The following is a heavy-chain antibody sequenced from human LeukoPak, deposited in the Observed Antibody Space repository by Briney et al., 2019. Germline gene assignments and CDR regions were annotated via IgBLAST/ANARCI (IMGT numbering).Heavy chain of an antibody. J-gene: IGHJ5*02. CDR2: INPNSGGT. CDR3: ARVLPWLVRNWFDP. Sequence: ASVKVSCKASGYTFTGYYMHWVRQAPRQGLEWMGWINPNSGGTNYAQKFQGRVTMTRDTSISTAYMELSRLRSDDTAVYYCARVLPWLVRNWFDPWGQGTLVTVSS. V-gene: IGHV1-2*02. D-gene: IGHD6-19*01. CDR1: GYTFTGYY.